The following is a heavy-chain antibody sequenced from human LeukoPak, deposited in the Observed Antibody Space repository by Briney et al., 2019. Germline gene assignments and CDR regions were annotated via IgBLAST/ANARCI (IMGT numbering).Heavy chain of an antibody. CDR3: ARALRNYYYYYMDV. CDR2: INHSGST. V-gene: IGHV4-34*01. CDR1: GGSFSGYY. J-gene: IGHJ6*03. Sequence: PSETLSLTCAVYGGSFSGYYWSWIRQPPGKGLEWIGEINHSGSTNYNPSLKSRVTISVDTSKNRFSLKLSSVTAADTAVYYCARALRNYYYYYMDVWGKGTTVTVSS. D-gene: IGHD3-16*01.